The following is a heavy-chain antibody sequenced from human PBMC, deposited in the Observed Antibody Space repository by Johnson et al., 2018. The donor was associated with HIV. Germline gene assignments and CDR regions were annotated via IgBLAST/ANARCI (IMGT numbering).Heavy chain of an antibody. CDR1: GFNFGGYW. CDR3: ARGRMTLTAMDLRGGAFDI. CDR2: IRYDGSNK. J-gene: IGHJ3*02. V-gene: IGHV3-30*02. D-gene: IGHD2-21*02. Sequence: QVQLVESGVGLVQPGGSLRLSCAASGFNFGGYWMSWVRQAPGKGLEWVAFIRYDGSNKYYADSVKGRFTISRDNSNNTLYLQMNRLRVEDTAVYYCARGRMTLTAMDLRGGAFDIWGQGTMVTVS.